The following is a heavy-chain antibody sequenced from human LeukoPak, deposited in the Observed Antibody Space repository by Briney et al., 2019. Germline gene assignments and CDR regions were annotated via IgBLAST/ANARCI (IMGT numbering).Heavy chain of an antibody. Sequence: GGSLRLSCAASGFTFSTYVMHWVRQAPGKGLQWVAVILYDGTNKYYADSVKGRFIISRDNSKNTLYLQMNSLTAEDTAVYYCARVVAGNFSNYGMDVWGQGTTVTVSS. V-gene: IGHV3-30*01. CDR1: GFTFSTYV. J-gene: IGHJ6*02. D-gene: IGHD6-19*01. CDR2: ILYDGTNK. CDR3: ARVVAGNFSNYGMDV.